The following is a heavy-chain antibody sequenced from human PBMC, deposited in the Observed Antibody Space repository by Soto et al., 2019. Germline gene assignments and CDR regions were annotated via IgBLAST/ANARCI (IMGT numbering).Heavy chain of an antibody. V-gene: IGHV3-66*01. CDR3: ARTRVYDSYNYYGMAV. Sequence: HPGGSLRLSCAASGFTVSSNYMSWVRQAPGKGLEWVSVIYSGGSTYYADSVKGRFTISRDNSKNTLYLQMNSLRAEDTAVYYCARTRVYDSYNYYGMAVWGQGTTVTVSS. D-gene: IGHD3-3*01. J-gene: IGHJ6*02. CDR2: IYSGGST. CDR1: GFTVSSNY.